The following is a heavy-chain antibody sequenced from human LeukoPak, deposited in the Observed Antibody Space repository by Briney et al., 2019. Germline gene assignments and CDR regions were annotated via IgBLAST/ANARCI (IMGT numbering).Heavy chain of an antibody. CDR2: ISGDGGST. Sequence: GRSLRLSCAASGFTFSTYGMHWVRQAPGKGLEWVSLISGDGGSTYYADSVKGRFTISRDNSKNSLYLQMNSLRTEDTALYHCAKDRGWYDYWGQGTLVTVSS. CDR1: GFTFSTYG. V-gene: IGHV3-43*02. D-gene: IGHD6-19*01. CDR3: AKDRGWYDY. J-gene: IGHJ4*02.